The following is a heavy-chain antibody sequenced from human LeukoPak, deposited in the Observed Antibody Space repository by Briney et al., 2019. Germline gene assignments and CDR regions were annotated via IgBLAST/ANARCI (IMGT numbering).Heavy chain of an antibody. Sequence: ASVKVSCKASGYTFTGYYIHWVRQAPGQGLEWMGVIHPGGGSTSYAQQFQGRVTVTRDMSTSTVYMELSSLRFEDTAVYYCARAINWAFYYWGQGTLVTVSS. CDR2: IHPGGGST. D-gene: IGHD5-12*01. CDR3: ARAINWAFYY. J-gene: IGHJ4*02. CDR1: GYTFTGYY. V-gene: IGHV1-46*01.